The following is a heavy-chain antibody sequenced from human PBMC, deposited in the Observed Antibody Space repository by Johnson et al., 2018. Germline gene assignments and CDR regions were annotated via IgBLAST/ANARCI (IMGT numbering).Heavy chain of an antibody. CDR1: GFTFSSNW. V-gene: IGHV3-74*02. CDR3: ARAGEGATAYTFDI. D-gene: IGHD1-26*01. J-gene: IGHJ3*02. CDR2: INTDGSST. Sequence: VQLVESGGGLAQPGGSLRLSCAASGFTFSSNWMHWVRQAPGKGVVWVSRINTDGSSTSYVDSVKGRFTISRDNAKNTLYLQMNSRRAEDTAVYYCARAGEGATAYTFDIWGQGTMVTVSS.